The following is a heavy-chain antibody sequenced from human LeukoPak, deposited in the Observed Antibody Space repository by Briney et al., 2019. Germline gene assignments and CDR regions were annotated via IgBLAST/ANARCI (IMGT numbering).Heavy chain of an antibody. J-gene: IGHJ4*02. D-gene: IGHD2-2*01. CDR1: GGSISSGDYY. V-gene: IGHV4-30-4*08. Sequence: SETLSLTCTVSGGSISSGDYYWSWIRQPPGKGLEWIGYIYYSGSTYYNPSLKSRVTISVDTSKNRFSLKLSSVTAADTAVYYCARGYLDIVVVPAAHWGQGTLVTVSS. CDR2: IYYSGST. CDR3: ARGYLDIVVVPAAH.